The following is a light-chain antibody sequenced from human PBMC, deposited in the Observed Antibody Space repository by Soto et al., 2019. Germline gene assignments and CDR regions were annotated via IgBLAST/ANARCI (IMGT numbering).Light chain of an antibody. CDR1: QGISSF. Sequence: DIQLTQSPSFLSASLGDRVTITCRASQGISSFLAWYQQKPGKVPKLLIYAASTLQGGVPSRFSGSGSGTQFILTISSLQPEDVATYYCQQIHTSLITFGQGTRLEI. CDR2: AAS. J-gene: IGKJ5*01. CDR3: QQIHTSLIT. V-gene: IGKV1-9*01.